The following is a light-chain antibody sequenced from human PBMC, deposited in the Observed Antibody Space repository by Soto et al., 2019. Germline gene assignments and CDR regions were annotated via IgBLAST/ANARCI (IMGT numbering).Light chain of an antibody. CDR1: GSDVGGYNY. J-gene: IGLJ7*01. CDR2: DVT. CDR3: SSYFSRSTLLV. Sequence: QSVLTQPASVSGSPGQSITISCTGIGSDVGGYNYVSWYQQHPGKAPKLMIYDVTYRPSGISNRFSGSKSGHTASLTISDLQSEDEADYYCSSYFSRSTLLVFGGGTQLTVL. V-gene: IGLV2-14*03.